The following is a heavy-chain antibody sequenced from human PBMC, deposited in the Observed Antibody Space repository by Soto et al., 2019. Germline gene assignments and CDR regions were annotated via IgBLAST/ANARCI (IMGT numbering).Heavy chain of an antibody. D-gene: IGHD3-16*01. CDR1: GDSVSSNSAA. CDR2: TYYRSKWYN. Sequence: SQTLSLTCVISGDSVSSNSAAWNWIRQSPSRGLEWLGRTYYRSKWYNDYAISVKSRITVNPDTSKNQFSLQLNSVTPEDTAVYFCARHSTATTVIFGVVFPQACGLDVWCQGTTLTVSS. CDR3: ARHSTATTVIFGVVFPQACGLDV. J-gene: IGHJ6*02. V-gene: IGHV6-1*01.